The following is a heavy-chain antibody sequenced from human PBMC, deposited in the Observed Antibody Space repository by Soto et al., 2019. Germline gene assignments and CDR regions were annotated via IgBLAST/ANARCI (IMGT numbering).Heavy chain of an antibody. V-gene: IGHV1-18*01. D-gene: IGHD2-15*01. J-gene: IGHJ4*02. Sequence: QVQLVQSGAEVKKPGASVKVSCKASGYTFTSYGISRVRQAPGQGLEWMGWISAYNGNTNYAQKLQGRVTMTTDTSTSTAYMELRSLRSDDTAVYYCARDTGYCSGGSCYSGLNGFDYWGQGTLVTVSS. CDR2: ISAYNGNT. CDR1: GYTFTSYG. CDR3: ARDTGYCSGGSCYSGLNGFDY.